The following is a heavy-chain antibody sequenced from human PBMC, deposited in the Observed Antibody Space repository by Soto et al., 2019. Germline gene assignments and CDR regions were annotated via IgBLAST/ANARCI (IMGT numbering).Heavy chain of an antibody. J-gene: IGHJ4*02. Sequence: GGSLRLSCAASGFIFKMYWMHWVRQSPGKGLVWISRIYNDGSYTDYADSVKGRFTISRDNVNDTLYLQMNNLRAEDSGLYYCTRGPRPISTGTGAYWGQGTQVTVS. V-gene: IGHV3-74*01. D-gene: IGHD3-10*01. CDR2: IYNDGSYT. CDR3: TRGPRPISTGTGAY. CDR1: GFIFKMYW.